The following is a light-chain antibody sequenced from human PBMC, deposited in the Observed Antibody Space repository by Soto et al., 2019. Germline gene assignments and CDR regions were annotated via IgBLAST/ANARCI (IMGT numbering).Light chain of an antibody. CDR1: QSVNSK. CDR3: QQYADWPKT. Sequence: VMTQSPATLSVSPGERATLSCRASQSVNSKLAWYQQKPGQAPRLIIYDASIRATGIPARFSGSASGTEFTLTISSLQSEDFAVYFCQQYADWPKTFGQGTKVDIK. V-gene: IGKV3-15*01. CDR2: DAS. J-gene: IGKJ1*01.